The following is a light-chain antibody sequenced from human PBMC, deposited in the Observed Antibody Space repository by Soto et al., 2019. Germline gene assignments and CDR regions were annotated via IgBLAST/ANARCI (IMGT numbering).Light chain of an antibody. CDR1: QSISTY. V-gene: IGKV1-39*01. CDR3: QQYSDWPLT. CDR2: GAS. Sequence: DIQMTQSPSSLSASVGDRVTITCRTSQSISTYLNWHQQKPGKPPKLLIYGASSLQSGVPSRFSGSGSGTEFTLIISSLQSEDFAVYYCQQYSDWPLTFGGGTKVEIK. J-gene: IGKJ4*01.